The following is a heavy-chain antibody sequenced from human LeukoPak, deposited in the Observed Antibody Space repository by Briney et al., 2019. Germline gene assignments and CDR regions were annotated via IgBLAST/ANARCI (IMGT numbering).Heavy chain of an antibody. CDR1: GYTFTSYY. CDR3: ARDCGGDCYSGNDAFDI. J-gene: IGHJ3*02. D-gene: IGHD2-21*02. CDR2: IIPILGIA. V-gene: IGHV1-69*04. Sequence: SVKVSCKASGYTFTSYYMHWVRQAPGQGLEWMGRIIPILGIANYAQKFQGRVTITADKSTSTAYMELSSLRSEDTAVYYCARDCGGDCYSGNDAFDIWGQGTMVTVSS.